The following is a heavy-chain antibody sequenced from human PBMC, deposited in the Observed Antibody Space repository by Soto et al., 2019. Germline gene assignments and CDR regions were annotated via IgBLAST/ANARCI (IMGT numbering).Heavy chain of an antibody. V-gene: IGHV4-34*01. D-gene: IGHD3-3*01. CDR2: INHSGST. CDR3: ARVSPYYDFWRGFDY. J-gene: IGHJ4*02. CDR1: GGSFSGYY. Sequence: PSETLSLTCAVYGGSFSGYYWSWIRQPPGKGLEWIGEINHSGSTNYNPSLKSRVTISVDTSKNQFSLKLSSVTAADTAVYYCARVSPYYDFWRGFDYWGQGTLVTVS.